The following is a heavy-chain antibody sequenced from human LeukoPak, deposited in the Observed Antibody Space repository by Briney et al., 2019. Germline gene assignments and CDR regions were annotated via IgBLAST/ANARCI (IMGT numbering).Heavy chain of an antibody. CDR1: GYSFTSYW. J-gene: IGHJ4*02. CDR2: IDPSDSYT. Sequence: GESLKISCKGSGYSFTSYWISWVRQMPGKGLGWMGRIDPSDSYTNYSPSFQGHVTISADKSISTAYLQWSSLKASDTAMYYCASRPRGGYYDSSGYYTGNFDYWGQGTLVTVSS. D-gene: IGHD3-22*01. CDR3: ASRPRGGYYDSSGYYTGNFDY. V-gene: IGHV5-10-1*01.